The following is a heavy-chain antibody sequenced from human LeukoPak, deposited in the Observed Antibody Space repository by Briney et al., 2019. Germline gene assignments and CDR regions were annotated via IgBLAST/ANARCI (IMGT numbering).Heavy chain of an antibody. D-gene: IGHD2-2*01. CDR3: ARLPNRMAFDY. J-gene: IGHJ4*02. CDR2: IIPMLGIA. Sequence: SVKVSCKASGGTFSSYAISWVRQAPGQGLEWMGRIIPMLGIANYAQKFQGRVTITADKSTSTAYMELSSLRSEDTAVYYCARLPNRMAFDYWGQGTLVTVSS. CDR1: GGTFSSYA. V-gene: IGHV1-69*04.